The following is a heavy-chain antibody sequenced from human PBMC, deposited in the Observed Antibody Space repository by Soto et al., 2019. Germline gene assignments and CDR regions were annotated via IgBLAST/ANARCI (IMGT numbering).Heavy chain of an antibody. CDR3: TRDLIFYGSGTGYMDV. V-gene: IGHV4-31*03. J-gene: IGHJ6*03. D-gene: IGHD3-10*01. Sequence: QVRLQESGPGLLKPSQTLSLTCTVSDGSITSGGYYWTWIRQHPGEGLEWIGHIYYTGSTYYNPSLKSRVTISVDTSENQFSLKLSSVTAADTAIYYCTRDLIFYGSGTGYMDVWGKGTTVTVSS. CDR1: DGSITSGGYY. CDR2: IYYTGST.